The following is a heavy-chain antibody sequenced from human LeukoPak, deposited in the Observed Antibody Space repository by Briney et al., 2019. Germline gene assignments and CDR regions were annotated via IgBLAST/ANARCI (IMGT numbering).Heavy chain of an antibody. V-gene: IGHV3-23*01. CDR2: ISGSGGST. J-gene: IGHJ4*02. CDR3: AKDSDPDGFDY. CDR1: GFTFSSYS. Sequence: PVGSLRLSCAASGFTFSSYSMSWVRQAPGKGLEWVSAISGSGGSTYYADSVKSRFTISRDNSKNTLYLQMNSLRAEDTAVYYCAKDSDPDGFDYWGQGTLVTVSS.